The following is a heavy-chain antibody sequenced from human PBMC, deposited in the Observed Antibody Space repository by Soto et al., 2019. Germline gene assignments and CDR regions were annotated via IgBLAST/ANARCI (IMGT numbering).Heavy chain of an antibody. J-gene: IGHJ4*02. CDR2: ISYDGSNK. D-gene: IGHD6-19*01. V-gene: IGHV3-30*03. CDR3: ARVRIAVAGTVSYFDY. CDR1: GFTFSNYG. Sequence: PGGSLRLSCAASGFTFSNYGMSWVRQAPGTGLEWVAVISYDGSNKYYADSVKGRFTISRDNSKNTLYLQMNSLRAEDTAVYYCARVRIAVAGTVSYFDYWGQGTLVTVSS.